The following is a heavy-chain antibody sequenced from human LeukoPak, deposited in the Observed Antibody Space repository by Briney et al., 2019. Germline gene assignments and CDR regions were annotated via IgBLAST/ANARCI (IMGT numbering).Heavy chain of an antibody. D-gene: IGHD6-19*01. J-gene: IGHJ6*03. CDR2: INPNSGGT. Sequence: GASVKVSCKASGYTFTGYYMHWVRQAPGQGLEWMGWINPNSGGTNYAQKFQGRVTMTRDTSISTAYMELSRLRSDDTAVYYCARDIAVAGTSYYYYYMDVWGKGTTVTVSS. V-gene: IGHV1-2*02. CDR1: GYTFTGYY. CDR3: ARDIAVAGTSYYYYYMDV.